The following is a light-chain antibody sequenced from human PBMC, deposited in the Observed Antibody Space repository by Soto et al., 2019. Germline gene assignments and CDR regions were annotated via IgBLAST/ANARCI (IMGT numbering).Light chain of an antibody. V-gene: IGLV2-8*01. CDR1: SSDVGGYNY. CDR2: EVN. CDR3: SSYAGSNNYV. J-gene: IGLJ1*01. Sequence: QSALTQPPSASGSPGQSVTISCTGTSSDVGGYNYVSWYQQHPGKAPKLIIYEVNTRPSGVPDRFSGSKSGNTASLTVSGLQAEDEADYYCSSYAGSNNYVFGTGTKLTVL.